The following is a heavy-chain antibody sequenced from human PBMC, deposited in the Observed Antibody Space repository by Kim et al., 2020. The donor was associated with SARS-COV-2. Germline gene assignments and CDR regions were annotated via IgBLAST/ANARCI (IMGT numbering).Heavy chain of an antibody. CDR1: GFTFSNYG. Sequence: GGSLRLSCSASGFTFSNYGMHWVRQAPGKGLEWVAVISYDGSNKYYADSVKGRFTISRDNSKNTLSLQMNSLRAEDTAVYYCVKGPYDSSGYTEYFQHWG. CDR2: ISYDGSNK. V-gene: IGHV3-30*18. CDR3: VKGPYDSSGYTEYFQH. J-gene: IGHJ1*01. D-gene: IGHD3-22*01.